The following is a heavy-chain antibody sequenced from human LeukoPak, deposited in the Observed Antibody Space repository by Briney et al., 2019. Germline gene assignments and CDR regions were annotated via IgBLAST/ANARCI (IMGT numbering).Heavy chain of an antibody. J-gene: IGHJ4*02. CDR3: ATAVSGSYYK. V-gene: IGHV1-24*01. CDR1: EYTLIELS. CDR2: FDPEDGET. D-gene: IGHD1-26*01. Sequence: ASVKVSCKVSEYTLIELSMHWVRQAPGKGLEWMGGFDPEDGETIYAQKFQGRVTMTGDTSTDTAYMELSSLRSEDTAVYYCATAVSGSYYKWGQGTLVTVSS.